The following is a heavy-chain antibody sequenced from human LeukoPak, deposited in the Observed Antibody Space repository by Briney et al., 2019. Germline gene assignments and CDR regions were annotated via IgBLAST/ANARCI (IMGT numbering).Heavy chain of an antibody. V-gene: IGHV3-23*01. Sequence: PGGSLRLSCAASGFTFSGYALSWVRQAPGKGLEWVSTNSGSGGYTYYADSVKGRFTISRDSSKNTLYLQMNSLKTEDTAVYYCTTDPSQVVQLWYASGYAFDIWGQGTMVTVSS. CDR2: NSGSGGYT. CDR1: GFTFSGYA. J-gene: IGHJ3*02. CDR3: TTDPSQVVQLWYASGYAFDI. D-gene: IGHD5-18*01.